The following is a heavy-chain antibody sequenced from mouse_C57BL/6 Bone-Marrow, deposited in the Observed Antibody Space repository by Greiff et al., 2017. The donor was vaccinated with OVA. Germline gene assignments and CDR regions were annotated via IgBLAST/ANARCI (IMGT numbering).Heavy chain of an antibody. CDR3: ATLYDYDGGFAY. D-gene: IGHD2-4*01. V-gene: IGHV1-50*01. CDR2: IDPSDSYT. Sequence: QVQLKQPGAELVKPGASVKLSCKASGYTFTSYWMQWVKQRPGQGLEWIGEIDPSDSYTNYNQKFKGKATLTVDTSSSTAYMQLSSLTSEDSAVYYCATLYDYDGGFAYWGQGTLVTVSA. J-gene: IGHJ3*01. CDR1: GYTFTSYW.